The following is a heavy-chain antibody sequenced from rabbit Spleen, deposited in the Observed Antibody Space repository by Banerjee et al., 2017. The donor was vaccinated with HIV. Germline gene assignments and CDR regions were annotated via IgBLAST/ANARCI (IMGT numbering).Heavy chain of an antibody. Sequence: QEQLVESGGGLVKPEGSLKLSCTASGFSFSNKAVMCWVRQAPGKGLEWIACINAVTGKAVYASWAKGRFTFSKTSSTTVTLQMTRLTAADTATYFSALSDSIYYVFKLWGQGTLVTVS. V-gene: IGHV1S45*01. CDR2: INAVTGKA. CDR1: GFSFSNKAV. J-gene: IGHJ3*01. CDR3: ALSDSIYYVFKL. D-gene: IGHD8-1*01.